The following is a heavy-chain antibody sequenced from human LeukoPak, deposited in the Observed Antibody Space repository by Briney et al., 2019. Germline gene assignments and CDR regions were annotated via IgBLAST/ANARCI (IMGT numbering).Heavy chain of an antibody. Sequence: SGTLSLTCAVSGGSISRSNWWSWVRQPPGKGLEWIGEIYHSGSTNYNPSLKSRVTISVDTSKNQFSLKLSSVTAADTAVYYCARVRASPLMDYYMDVWGKGTTVTVSS. J-gene: IGHJ6*03. D-gene: IGHD2-8*01. V-gene: IGHV4-4*02. CDR3: ARVRASPLMDYYMDV. CDR1: GGSISRSNW. CDR2: IYHSGST.